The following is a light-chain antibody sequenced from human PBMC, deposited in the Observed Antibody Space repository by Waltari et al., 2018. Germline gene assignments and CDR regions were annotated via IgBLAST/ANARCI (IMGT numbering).Light chain of an antibody. V-gene: IGLV2-8*01. CDR1: NSDIGTYNY. J-gene: IGLJ2*01. CDR2: EVN. CDR3: SSYAGSNTLV. Sequence: QSALTQPPSASGSPGQSVTLSCSGTNSDIGTYNYVSWFQQHPVRAPKLLIYEVNKRPSGVPDRFSGSKSDNRASLTVSGLQADDEAVYHCSSYAGSNTLVFGGGTRLTVL.